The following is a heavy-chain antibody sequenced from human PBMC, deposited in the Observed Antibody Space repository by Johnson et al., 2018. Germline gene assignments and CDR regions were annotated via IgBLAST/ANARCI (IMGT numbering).Heavy chain of an antibody. J-gene: IGHJ6*03. CDR1: GLTFSTYW. CDR2: ISYDVKNK. D-gene: IGHD6-19*01. CDR3: ARGGQQGLVRTYMDV. Sequence: QVQLVESGGGLVQPGGSLRLSCAASGLTFSTYWMHWVRQAPGKGLEWVAVISYDVKNKYYADSVKGRFTISRDNSKNTVSLQMNSLRVGDTAVYYCARGGQQGLVRTYMDVWGKGTAVTVSS. V-gene: IGHV3-30*03.